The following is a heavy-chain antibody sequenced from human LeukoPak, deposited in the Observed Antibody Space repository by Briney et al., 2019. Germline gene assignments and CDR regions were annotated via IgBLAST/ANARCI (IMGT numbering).Heavy chain of an antibody. D-gene: IGHD1-1*01. CDR2: ISSSSSTI. Sequence: GGSLRLSCAASGFTFSSYSMNWVRQAPGKGLEWVSYISSSSSTIYYADFVKGRFTISRDNAKNSLYLQMNSLRAEDTAVYYCARQLVIWGQGTMVTVSS. J-gene: IGHJ3*02. CDR3: ARQLVI. CDR1: GFTFSSYS. V-gene: IGHV3-48*01.